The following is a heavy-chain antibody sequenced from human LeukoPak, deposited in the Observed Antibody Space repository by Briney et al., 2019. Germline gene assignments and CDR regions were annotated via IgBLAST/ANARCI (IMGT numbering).Heavy chain of an antibody. J-gene: IGHJ4*02. CDR3: AREYCSGGSCYYYFDY. V-gene: IGHV3-30*04. D-gene: IGHD2-15*01. CDR2: ISYDGSNK. CDR1: GFTFSGYA. Sequence: GGSLRLSCAASGFTFSGYAMHWVRQAPGKGLEWVAVISYDGSNKYYADSVKGRFTISRDNSKNTLYLQMNSLRAEDTAVYYCAREYCSGGSCYYYFDYWGQGTLVTVSS.